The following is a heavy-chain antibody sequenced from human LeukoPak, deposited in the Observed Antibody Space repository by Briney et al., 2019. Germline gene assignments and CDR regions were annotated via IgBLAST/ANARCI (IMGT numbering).Heavy chain of an antibody. CDR1: GFTFSSYG. J-gene: IGHJ5*02. D-gene: IGHD1-1*01. CDR3: ARENRGTYNWFDP. Sequence: GGSLRLSCAASGFTFSSYGMHWVRQAPGKGLEWVAFIRYDGSNKYYADSVKGRFTISRDNAKNSLYLQMNSLRAEDTAVYYCARENRGTYNWFDPWGQGTLVTVSS. CDR2: IRYDGSNK. V-gene: IGHV3-30*02.